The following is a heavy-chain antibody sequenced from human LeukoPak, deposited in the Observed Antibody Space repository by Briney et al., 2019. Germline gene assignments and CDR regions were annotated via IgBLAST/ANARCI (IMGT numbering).Heavy chain of an antibody. Sequence: SETLSLTCTVSGGSISSYYWTWIRQPPGKGLEWIGYIYYSGTTNYNPSLKSRVTTSVDTSMSQFSLQLTSVTAADTAVYYCARAAHYYDSSGYHWYFDLWGRGTLVTVSS. D-gene: IGHD3-22*01. J-gene: IGHJ2*01. CDR3: ARAAHYYDSSGYHWYFDL. CDR1: GGSISSYY. CDR2: IYYSGTT. V-gene: IGHV4-59*01.